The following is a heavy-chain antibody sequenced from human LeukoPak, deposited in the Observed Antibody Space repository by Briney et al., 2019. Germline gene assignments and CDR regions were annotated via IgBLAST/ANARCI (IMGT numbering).Heavy chain of an antibody. CDR2: IYYSGST. J-gene: IGHJ6*03. V-gene: IGHV4-39*07. CDR1: GGSISSSSYY. D-gene: IGHD3-22*01. CDR3: AREYDSSGYYPIYYYYYMDV. Sequence: SETLSLTCTVSGGSISSSSYYWGWLRQPPGKGLEWIGSIYYSGSTYYNPSLKSRVTISVDTSKNQFSLKLSSVTAADTAVYYCAREYDSSGYYPIYYYYYMDVWGKGTTVTVSS.